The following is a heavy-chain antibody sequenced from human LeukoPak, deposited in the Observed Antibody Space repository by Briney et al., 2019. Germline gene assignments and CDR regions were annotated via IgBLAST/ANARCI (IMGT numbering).Heavy chain of an antibody. CDR1: GGSISSYY. CDR3: ARQLRYCSGDSCPFYFDY. Sequence: SETLSLTCTVSGGSISSYYWSWIRQPPGRGLEWIGYIYYSGSTNYNPSLKSRVTISIDTSKNQFSLKLSSVTAADTAVYYCARQLRYCSGDSCPFYFDYWGQGTLVTVSS. J-gene: IGHJ4*02. D-gene: IGHD2-15*01. CDR2: IYYSGST. V-gene: IGHV4-59*01.